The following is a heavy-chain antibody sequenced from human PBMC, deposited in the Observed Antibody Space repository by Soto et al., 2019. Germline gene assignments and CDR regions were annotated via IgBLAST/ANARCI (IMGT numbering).Heavy chain of an antibody. CDR2: FSAYNGNT. J-gene: IGHJ3*02. CDR1: GYTFTSYG. D-gene: IGHD2-15*01. Sequence: ASVKVSCKDSGYTFTSYGISWVRQAPGQGLEWMGWFSAYNGNTNYAQKLQGRVTMTTDTSTSTAYMELRSLRSDDTAVYYCAIFVVVVGPTHAFDICGQGILSTLS. CDR3: AIFVVVVGPTHAFDI. V-gene: IGHV1-18*01.